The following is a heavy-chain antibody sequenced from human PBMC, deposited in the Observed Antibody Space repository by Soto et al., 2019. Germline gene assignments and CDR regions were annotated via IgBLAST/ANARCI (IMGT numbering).Heavy chain of an antibody. CDR1: GGTFSSYT. CDR2: IIPILGIA. Sequence: VQLVQSGAEVKKPGSSVKVSCKASGGTFSSYTISWVRQAPGQGLEWMGRIIPILGIANYAQKFQGRVTITADKSTSTAYMELSSLRSEDTAVYYCARETPPYCGGDCYSDYWGQGTLVTVSS. CDR3: ARETPPYCGGDCYSDY. V-gene: IGHV1-69*08. J-gene: IGHJ4*02. D-gene: IGHD2-21*02.